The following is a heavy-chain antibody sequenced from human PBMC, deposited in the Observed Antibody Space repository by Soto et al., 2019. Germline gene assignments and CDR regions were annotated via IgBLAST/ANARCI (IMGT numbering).Heavy chain of an antibody. D-gene: IGHD6-13*01. CDR2: ISSVGLYT. Sequence: QVQVVESGGGLVKPGGSLRLSCAASGFTFSDYYMTWIRQAPGKGLEWVSYISSVGLYTNYADSVKGRFTISRDNAKNSLYLRMNSLRAEDTAVYYCARRGRSSWYFYLWGRGTLVTVSS. J-gene: IGHJ2*01. V-gene: IGHV3-11*05. CDR3: ARRGRSSWYFYL. CDR1: GFTFSDYY.